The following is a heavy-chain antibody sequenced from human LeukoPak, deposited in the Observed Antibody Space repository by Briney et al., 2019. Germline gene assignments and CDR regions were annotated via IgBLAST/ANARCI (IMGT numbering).Heavy chain of an antibody. CDR1: GGSISSYY. CDR3: ARDGKGYSGYDRVRWFDP. Sequence: SETLSLTCTVSGGSISSYYWSWIRQPPGKGLEWIGYIYYSGSTNYNPSLKSRVTISVDTSKNQFSLKLSSVTAADTAVYYCARDGKGYSGYDRVRWFDPWGQGTLVTVSS. J-gene: IGHJ5*02. D-gene: IGHD5-12*01. CDR2: IYYSGST. V-gene: IGHV4-59*01.